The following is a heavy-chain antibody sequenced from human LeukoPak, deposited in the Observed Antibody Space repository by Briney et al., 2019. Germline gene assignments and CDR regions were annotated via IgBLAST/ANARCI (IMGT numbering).Heavy chain of an antibody. V-gene: IGHV3-21*01. CDR2: IRSSSSYI. D-gene: IGHD3-22*01. CDR3: ARDYDSSGLLLY. Sequence: GGSLRLSCEASGFTFSSYSMNWVRQAPGKGLEWVSSIRSSSSYIYYADSVKGRFTISRDNAKNSLYLQMNSLRAEDTAVYYCARDYDSSGLLLYWGQGTLVTVSS. CDR1: GFTFSSYS. J-gene: IGHJ4*02.